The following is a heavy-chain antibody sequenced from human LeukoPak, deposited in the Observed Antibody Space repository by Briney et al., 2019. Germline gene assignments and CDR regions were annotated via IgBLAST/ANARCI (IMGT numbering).Heavy chain of an antibody. CDR2: IYYSGST. CDR3: ARGSTSYHPELNGSGSYYNGPRYYYYYMDV. Sequence: SYSMSWVRQPPGKGLEWIGSIYYSGSTYYNPSLKSRVTISVDTSKNQFSLKLSSVTAADTAVYYCARGSTSYHPELNGSGSYYNGPRYYYYYMDVWGKGTTVTISS. J-gene: IGHJ6*03. CDR1: SYS. D-gene: IGHD3-10*01. V-gene: IGHV4-39*07.